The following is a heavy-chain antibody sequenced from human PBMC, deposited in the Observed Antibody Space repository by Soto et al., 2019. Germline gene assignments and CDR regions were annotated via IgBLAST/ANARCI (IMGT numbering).Heavy chain of an antibody. J-gene: IGHJ3*02. CDR1: GYTLTELS. Sequence: ASVKVSCKLSGYTLTELSMHWVRQAPGKGLEWMGGFDPEDGETIYAQKFQGRVTMTEDTSTDTAYMELSSLRSEDTAVYYCATDTSMVTAIRLHAFDIWGQGTMVTVSS. CDR3: ATDTSMVTAIRLHAFDI. CDR2: FDPEDGET. D-gene: IGHD2-21*02. V-gene: IGHV1-24*01.